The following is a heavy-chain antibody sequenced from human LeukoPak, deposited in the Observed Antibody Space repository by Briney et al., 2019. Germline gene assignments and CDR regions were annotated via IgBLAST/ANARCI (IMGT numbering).Heavy chain of an antibody. CDR2: ISSSSSYI. J-gene: IGHJ4*02. CDR3: ASRSSGFTGYFDY. D-gene: IGHD6-19*01. V-gene: IGHV3-21*01. Sequence: GGSLRLSCAASGFTFSSYSMNGVRQAPGKGLEWVSSISSSSSYIYYADSVKGRFTISRDNAKNSLYLQMNSLRAEDTAVYYCASRSSGFTGYFDYWGQGTLVTVSS. CDR1: GFTFSSYS.